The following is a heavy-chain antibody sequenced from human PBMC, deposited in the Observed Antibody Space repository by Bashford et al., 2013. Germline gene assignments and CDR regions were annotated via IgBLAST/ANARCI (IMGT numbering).Heavy chain of an antibody. Sequence: SETLSLTCTVSGGSISSYYWSWIRQPPRKGREWSWLVSITSGRHQPNNPYPSNEVESPLSVDTSNEPSSPSKLSSVTAADTAVYYCAREARYDFGSGYYSWGGDYYGMDVWGQGPRSPSP. J-gene: IGHJ6*02. D-gene: IGHD3-3*01. CDR2: SITSGRH. V-gene: IGHV4-59*01. CDR1: GGSISSYY. CDR3: AREARYDFGSGYYSWGGDYYGMDV.